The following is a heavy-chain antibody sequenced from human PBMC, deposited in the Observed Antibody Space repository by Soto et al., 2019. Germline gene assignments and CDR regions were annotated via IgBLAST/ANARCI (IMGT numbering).Heavy chain of an antibody. CDR2: ISGSGGST. CDR3: AKGPVKAAPHAVWYNWFDP. Sequence: GGSLRLSCAASGFTFSSYAMSWVRQAPGKGLEWVSAISGSGGSTYYADSVKGRFTISRDNSKNTLYLQMNSLRAEDTAVYYCAKGPVKAAPHAVWYNWFDPWGQGTLVTVSS. D-gene: IGHD2-15*01. J-gene: IGHJ5*02. CDR1: GFTFSSYA. V-gene: IGHV3-23*01.